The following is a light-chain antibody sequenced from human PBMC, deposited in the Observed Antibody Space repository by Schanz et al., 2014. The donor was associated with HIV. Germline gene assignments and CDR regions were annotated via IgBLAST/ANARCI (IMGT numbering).Light chain of an antibody. CDR3: CSYTGSGTLWV. Sequence: QSVLTQPASVSGSPGQSITISCTGTSRDIGGWNYLSRYQQHPGKAPKLMIYDVTNRPSGVSNRFSASKSGNTASLTISGLQAEDEADYYCCSYTGSGTLWVFGGGTKLTVL. CDR1: SRDIGGWNY. CDR2: DVT. V-gene: IGLV2-14*03. J-gene: IGLJ3*02.